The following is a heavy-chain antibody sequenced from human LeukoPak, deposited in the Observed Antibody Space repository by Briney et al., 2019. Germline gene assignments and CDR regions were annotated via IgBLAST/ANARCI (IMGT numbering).Heavy chain of an antibody. V-gene: IGHV3-48*01. D-gene: IGHD3-22*01. CDR3: ARVDSGYYPEGAFDI. Sequence: GGSLRLSCAASGFTFSSYSMNWVRQAPGKGLEWISYISGSSSTIYYADSVKGRFTISRDNAKNSLYLQMNSLRAEDTAVYYCARVDSGYYPEGAFDIWGQGTMVTVSS. CDR2: ISGSSSTI. CDR1: GFTFSSYS. J-gene: IGHJ3*02.